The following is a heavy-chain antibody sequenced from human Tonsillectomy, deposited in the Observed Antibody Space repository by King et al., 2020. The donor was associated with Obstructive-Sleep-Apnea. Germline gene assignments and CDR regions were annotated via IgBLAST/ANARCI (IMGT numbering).Heavy chain of an antibody. Sequence: PLQESGPGLVKPSETLSLTCTVSGGSISSSSYYWGWIRQPPGKGLEWIGSIYYSGSTYYNPSLKSRVTISVDTSKNQFSLKLSSVTAADTAVYYCAREGTVTTYYGMDVWGQGTTVTVSS. D-gene: IGHD4-17*01. CDR3: AREGTVTTYYGMDV. V-gene: IGHV4-39*07. CDR1: GGSISSSSYY. J-gene: IGHJ6*02. CDR2: IYYSGST.